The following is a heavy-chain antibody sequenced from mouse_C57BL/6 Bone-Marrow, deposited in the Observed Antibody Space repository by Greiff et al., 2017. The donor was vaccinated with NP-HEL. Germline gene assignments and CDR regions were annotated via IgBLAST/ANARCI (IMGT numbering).Heavy chain of an antibody. V-gene: IGHV2-9-1*01. CDR2: IWTGGGT. CDR1: GFSLTSYA. CDR3: ARTERGTVVATRYFDV. D-gene: IGHD1-1*01. J-gene: IGHJ1*03. Sequence: VQLQESGPGLVAPSQSLSITCTVSGFSLTSYAISWVRQPPGKGLEWLGVIWTGGGTNYNSALKSRLGISKDNSKSQVFLKMNSLQTDDTARYYCARTERGTVVATRYFDVWGTGTTVTVSS.